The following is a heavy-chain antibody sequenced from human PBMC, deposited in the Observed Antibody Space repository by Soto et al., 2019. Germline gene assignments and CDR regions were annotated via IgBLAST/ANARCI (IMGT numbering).Heavy chain of an antibody. CDR3: ASYCGGDCYSPYYFDY. CDR2: ISSSGSTI. Sequence: GGSLRLSCAASGFTFSSYEMNWVRQAPGKGLEWVSYISSSGSTIYYADSVKGRFTISRDNAKNSLYLQMNSLRAEDTAVYYCASYCGGDCYSPYYFDYWGQGTLVTVSS. J-gene: IGHJ4*02. CDR1: GFTFSSYE. V-gene: IGHV3-48*03. D-gene: IGHD2-21*02.